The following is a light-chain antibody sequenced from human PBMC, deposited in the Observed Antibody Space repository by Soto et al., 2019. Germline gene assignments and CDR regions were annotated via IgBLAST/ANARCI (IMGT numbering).Light chain of an antibody. V-gene: IGKV1-9*01. Sequence: DIQLTQSPAFLSSSVGDRVTVTCRASQGISRYLAWYQQQPGKAPKLLIYAASTLQSGVPSRFSGSGCWTEFSLTISSVQPEDFANYYCQQLNSYPLTFGQGTRVEI. J-gene: IGKJ1*01. CDR1: QGISRY. CDR2: AAS. CDR3: QQLNSYPLT.